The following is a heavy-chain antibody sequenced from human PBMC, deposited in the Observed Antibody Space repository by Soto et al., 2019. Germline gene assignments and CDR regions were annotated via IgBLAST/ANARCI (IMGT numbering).Heavy chain of an antibody. D-gene: IGHD5-18*01. CDR1: GYTFTSYG. CDR2: FSAYNGNT. V-gene: IGHV1-18*01. J-gene: IGHJ4*02. Sequence: ASVKVSCKASGYTFTSYGISWVRQAPGQGLEWTGWFSAYNGNTNYAQKLQGRVTMTTDTSTSTAYMELRSLRSDDTAVYYCARDGTWIQPFSAGFDYWGQGTLVTVSS. CDR3: ARDGTWIQPFSAGFDY.